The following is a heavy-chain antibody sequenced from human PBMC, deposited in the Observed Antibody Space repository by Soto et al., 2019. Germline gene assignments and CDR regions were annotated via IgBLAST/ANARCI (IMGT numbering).Heavy chain of an antibody. CDR1: GCTFSSYW. Sequence: EVQLVESGGGLVQPGESLRLSCAASGCTFSSYWMTWVRQAPGKGLEWVANIKQDGSEKYYVDSVRGRFTMSRDNAKNSLYLQMNSLRAEDTAVYYCARVVGATQMDFDYWGQGTLVTVSS. D-gene: IGHD1-26*01. CDR2: IKQDGSEK. CDR3: ARVVGATQMDFDY. V-gene: IGHV3-7*01. J-gene: IGHJ4*02.